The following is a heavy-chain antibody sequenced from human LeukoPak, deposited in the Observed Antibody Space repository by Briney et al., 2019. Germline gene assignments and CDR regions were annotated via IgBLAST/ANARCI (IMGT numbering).Heavy chain of an antibody. Sequence: HPGGSLRLSCAASGFAFDDYAMHWVRQAPGKGLEWVAVISYDGGNKYYADSVKGRFTISRDNSKNTLYLQMNSLRAEDTAVYYCAREEWETLTLDYWGQGTLVTVSS. CDR1: GFAFDDYA. V-gene: IGHV3-30-3*01. J-gene: IGHJ4*02. CDR3: AREEWETLTLDY. D-gene: IGHD1-26*01. CDR2: ISYDGGNK.